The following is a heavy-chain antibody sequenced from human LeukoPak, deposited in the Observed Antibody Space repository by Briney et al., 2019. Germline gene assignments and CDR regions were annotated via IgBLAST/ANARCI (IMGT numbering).Heavy chain of an antibody. CDR2: ISWDGGST. CDR1: GFTFDDYA. J-gene: IGHJ5*02. CDR3: AKGYSSGWFENWFDP. Sequence: PGGSLRLPCAASGFTFDDYAMHWVRQAPGKGLEWVSLISWDGGSTYYADSVKGRFTISRDNSKNSLYLQMNSLRAEDTALYYCAKGYSSGWFENWFDPWGQGTLVTVSS. D-gene: IGHD6-19*01. V-gene: IGHV3-43D*04.